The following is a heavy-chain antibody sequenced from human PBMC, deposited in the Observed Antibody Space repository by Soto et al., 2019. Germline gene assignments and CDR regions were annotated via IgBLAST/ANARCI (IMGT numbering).Heavy chain of an antibody. CDR2: MNPNSGNT. Sequence: QVQLVQSGAEVKKPGASVKVSCKASGYTFTSYDINWVRQATGQGLEWMGWMNPNSGNTGYAQKFQGRVTMTRNTSISTAYMELSSLRSEDTAVYYCARRIRITIFGVVLSSGWFDPWGQGTLVTVSS. D-gene: IGHD3-3*01. CDR3: ARRIRITIFGVVLSSGWFDP. J-gene: IGHJ5*02. CDR1: GYTFTSYD. V-gene: IGHV1-8*01.